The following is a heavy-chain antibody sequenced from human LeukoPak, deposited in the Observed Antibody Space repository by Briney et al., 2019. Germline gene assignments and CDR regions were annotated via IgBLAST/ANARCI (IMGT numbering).Heavy chain of an antibody. CDR1: RFTFSTYA. Sequence: PGGSLRLSCAASRFTFSTYAMSWVRQAPGKGLEWVSGISGSGGSAYYADSVKGRFTISRDNSKNTLCLQMSSLRAEDTAVYYCTKHDSSGYPDYWGQGTLVTVSS. V-gene: IGHV3-23*01. J-gene: IGHJ4*02. CDR2: ISGSGGSA. CDR3: TKHDSSGYPDY. D-gene: IGHD3-22*01.